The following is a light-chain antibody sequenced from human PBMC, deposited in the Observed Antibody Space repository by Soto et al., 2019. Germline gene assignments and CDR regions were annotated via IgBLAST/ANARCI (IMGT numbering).Light chain of an antibody. J-gene: IGKJ1*01. CDR1: QSVSSSY. CDR3: QQYGSSPRT. CDR2: GAS. Sequence: IVLTQSPGTLSLSPGERATLSCRASQSVSSSYLAWYQQKPGQAPRLLIYGASSRATGIPDRFSGSGSGTDFTLTISRLEPEDFAVYSCQQYGSSPRTFGQGTKV. V-gene: IGKV3-20*01.